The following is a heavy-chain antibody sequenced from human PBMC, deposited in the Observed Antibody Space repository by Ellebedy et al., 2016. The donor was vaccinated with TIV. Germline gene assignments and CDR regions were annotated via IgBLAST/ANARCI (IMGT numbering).Heavy chain of an antibody. J-gene: IGHJ6*02. CDR1: GFTFSSYA. CDR2: ISGSGGST. CDR3: ARDRATGYQLHRIYYYYGMDV. V-gene: IGHV3-23*01. Sequence: GGSLRLSXAASGFTFSSYAMSWVRQAPGKGLEWVSAISGSGGSTYYADSVKGRFTISRDNSKNTLYLQMNSLRAEDTAVYYCARDRATGYQLHRIYYYYGMDVWGQGTTVTVSS. D-gene: IGHD2-2*01.